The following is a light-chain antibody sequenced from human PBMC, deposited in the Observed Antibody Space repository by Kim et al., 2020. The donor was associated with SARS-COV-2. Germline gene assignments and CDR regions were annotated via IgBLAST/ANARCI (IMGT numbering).Light chain of an antibody. CDR2: RNN. V-gene: IGLV10-54*03. CDR1: CNSVGMQG. J-gene: IGLJ3*02. CDR3: SAWDSGLSAWV. Sequence: PHATQTCTENCNSVGMQGTAGREQHQSHTPKHLSYRNNNQPSEIAERLSSSRSGNAATLTITGLQPEDEADYYCSAWDSGLSAWVFGGGTQLTVL.